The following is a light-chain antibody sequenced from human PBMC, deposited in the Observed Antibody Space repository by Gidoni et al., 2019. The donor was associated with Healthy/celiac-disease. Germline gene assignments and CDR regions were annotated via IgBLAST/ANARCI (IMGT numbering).Light chain of an antibody. CDR3: QQSYSNLL. CDR2: AAS. V-gene: IGKV1-39*01. Sequence: DIQMTQSPSSLSASVGDRVTITCRASQSISSYLNWYQQKPGKAPKLLIYAASSLQSGVPSRFSGSGSGTDFTLTISSLQPEDFATYYCQQSYSNLLFXQXTKLEIK. CDR1: QSISSY. J-gene: IGKJ2*01.